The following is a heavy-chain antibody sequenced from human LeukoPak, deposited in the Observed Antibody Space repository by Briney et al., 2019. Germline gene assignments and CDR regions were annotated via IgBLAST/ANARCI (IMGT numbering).Heavy chain of an antibody. CDR2: IFSRSESI. D-gene: IGHD3-22*01. Sequence: GGSLRLSCAASGFTVSSTYMSWVRQAPGKGLEWVSCIFSRSESILYADSVKGRFTISRDNAKNLLYLQMDSLRVEDTAVYYCARDFFHSSESRPFDYWGQGTLVTVSS. V-gene: IGHV3-21*06. J-gene: IGHJ4*02. CDR3: ARDFFHSSESRPFDY. CDR1: GFTVSSTY.